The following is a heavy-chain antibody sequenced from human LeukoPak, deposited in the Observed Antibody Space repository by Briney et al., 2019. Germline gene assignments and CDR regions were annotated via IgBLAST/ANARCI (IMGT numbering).Heavy chain of an antibody. CDR3: ARDSSGYSYGIDY. V-gene: IGHV3-48*03. CDR2: ISQSGSTK. D-gene: IGHD5-18*01. J-gene: IGHJ4*02. CDR1: GFTFNNYE. Sequence: GGSLRLSCAASGFTFNNYEMNWVRQAPGKGLEWVAYISQSGSTKKYTDSVKGRFTISRDNAKNSLYLQMNSLRAEDTAVYYCARDSSGYSYGIDYWGQGTLVTVSS.